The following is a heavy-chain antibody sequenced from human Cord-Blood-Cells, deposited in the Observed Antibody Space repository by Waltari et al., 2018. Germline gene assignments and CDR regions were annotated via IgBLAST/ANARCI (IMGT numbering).Heavy chain of an antibody. D-gene: IGHD6-19*01. CDR3: AREIGLGSGWFDY. CDR1: GGSLRSYY. V-gene: IGHV4-59*01. Sequence: QVQLQESGPALVKPSGNLSLTRTVSGGSLRSYYWSWIRQPPGKGREWIGYIYYSGSTNYNPSLKSRVTISVDTSKNQFSLKLSSVTAADTAVYYCAREIGLGSGWFDYWGQGTLVTVSS. CDR2: IYYSGST. J-gene: IGHJ4*02.